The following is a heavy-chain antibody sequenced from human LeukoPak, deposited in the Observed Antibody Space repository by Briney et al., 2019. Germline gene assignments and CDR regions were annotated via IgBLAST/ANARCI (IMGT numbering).Heavy chain of an antibody. J-gene: IGHJ3*02. V-gene: IGHV4-59*01. CDR1: GRSISSYY. Sequence: SETLSLTCTVSGRSISSYYWSWIRQPPGKGLEWIGYIYYSGSTNYNPSLKSRVTISVDTSKNQFSLKLSSVTAADTAVYYCARGSIAARNDAFDIWGQGTIVTVSS. CDR3: ARGSIAARNDAFDI. D-gene: IGHD6-6*01. CDR2: IYYSGST.